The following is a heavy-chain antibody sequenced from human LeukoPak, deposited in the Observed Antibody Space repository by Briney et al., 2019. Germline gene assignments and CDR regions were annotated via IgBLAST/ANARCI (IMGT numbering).Heavy chain of an antibody. J-gene: IGHJ4*02. CDR2: MNPNSGNT. CDR3: ARVSNGSGSYAY. Sequence: GASVKVSCKASGYTFTSYDINWVRQATGQGLEWMGWMNPNSGNTGYAQKFQGRVTMTRNTSISTAYMELSSLRSEDTAVYYCARVSNGSGSYAYWGQETLVTVSS. D-gene: IGHD3-10*01. CDR1: GYTFTSYD. V-gene: IGHV1-8*01.